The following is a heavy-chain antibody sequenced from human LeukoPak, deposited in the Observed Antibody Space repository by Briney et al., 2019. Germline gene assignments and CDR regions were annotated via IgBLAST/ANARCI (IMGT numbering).Heavy chain of an antibody. V-gene: IGHV3-23*01. CDR1: GFTFTSFG. D-gene: IGHD5-18*01. CDR2: ISGSGGST. CDR3: AKASRFGYSYGPREYFYYMDV. Sequence: GGSLRLSCAASGFTFTSFGMSWVRQAPGKGLEWVSTISGSGGSTYYADSVKGRFTISRDNSKNTLYLQMNTLRAEDTAVYYCAKASRFGYSYGPREYFYYMDVWGKGTTVTISS. J-gene: IGHJ6*03.